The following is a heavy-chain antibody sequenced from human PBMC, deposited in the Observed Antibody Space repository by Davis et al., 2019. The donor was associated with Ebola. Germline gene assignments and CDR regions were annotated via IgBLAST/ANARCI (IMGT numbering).Heavy chain of an antibody. CDR1: GGSISSGTYY. CDR3: ARLSGLFSSSSGALYLDL. V-gene: IGHV4-39*07. CDR2: IYYNGRT. Sequence: SETLSLTCSVSGGSISSGTYYWGWVRQPPGKGLEWIGSIYYNGRTYYSSSLEGRVTILLDPSKNQFSLKLRSVTAADTAVYFCARLSGLFSSSSGALYLDLWGRGTLVSVSS. J-gene: IGHJ2*01. D-gene: IGHD6-6*01.